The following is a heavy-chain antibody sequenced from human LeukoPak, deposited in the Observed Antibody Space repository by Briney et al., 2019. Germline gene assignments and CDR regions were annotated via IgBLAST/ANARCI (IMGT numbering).Heavy chain of an antibody. J-gene: IGHJ4*02. CDR2: IYYSGST. V-gene: IGHV4-39*07. D-gene: IGHD5-18*01. Sequence: SETLSLTCTVSGGSISGSSYYWGWIRQPPGKGLEWIGSIYYSGSTYYNPSLKSRVTISVDRSKNQFSLKLSSVTAADTAVYYCASVDTAMALDYWGQGTLVTVSS. CDR1: GGSISGSSYY. CDR3: ASVDTAMALDY.